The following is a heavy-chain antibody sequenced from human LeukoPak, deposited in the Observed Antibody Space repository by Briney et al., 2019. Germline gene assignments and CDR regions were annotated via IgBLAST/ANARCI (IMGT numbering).Heavy chain of an antibody. CDR2: ISSSGGST. D-gene: IGHD4-17*01. Sequence: GGSLRLSCAASGFTFSSYAMSWVRQAPGKGLEWVSGISSSGGSTYYADSVKGRFTISRDNSMNTLYLQMNSLRTEDTGVYYCASAAATLTNLRLVDYWGQGTLVTVSS. V-gene: IGHV3-23*01. CDR3: ASAAATLTNLRLVDY. J-gene: IGHJ4*02. CDR1: GFTFSSYA.